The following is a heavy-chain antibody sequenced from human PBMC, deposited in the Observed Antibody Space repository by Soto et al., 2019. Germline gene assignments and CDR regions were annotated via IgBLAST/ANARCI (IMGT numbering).Heavy chain of an antibody. D-gene: IGHD3-22*01. CDR3: ARAKYYDSSGYYY. Sequence: PSXTLSLTCAVYGGSFSGYYWSWIRQPPGKGLQWIGEINHSGSTNYNPSLKSRVTISVDTSKNQFSLKLSSVTAADTAVYYCARAKYYDSSGYYYWGQGTLVTVSS. CDR2: INHSGST. CDR1: GGSFSGYY. J-gene: IGHJ4*02. V-gene: IGHV4-34*01.